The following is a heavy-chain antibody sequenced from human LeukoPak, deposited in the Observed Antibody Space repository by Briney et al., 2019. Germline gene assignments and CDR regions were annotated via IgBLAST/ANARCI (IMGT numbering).Heavy chain of an antibody. V-gene: IGHV4-4*07. CDR3: ARYGSGSSYYYYYMDV. Sequence: PSETLSLTCTVSGDSISSYYWSWIRQPPGKGLEWIGRIYTSGSTNYNPSLKSRVTMSVDTSKNQFSLKLSSVTAADTAVYYCARYGSGSSYYYYYMDVWGKGTTVTISS. CDR1: GDSISSYY. CDR2: IYTSGST. D-gene: IGHD3-10*01. J-gene: IGHJ6*03.